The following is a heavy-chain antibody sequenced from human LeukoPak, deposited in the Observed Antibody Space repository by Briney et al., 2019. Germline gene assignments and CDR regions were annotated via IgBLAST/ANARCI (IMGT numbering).Heavy chain of an antibody. Sequence: GWSLRLSCAASGFTFSSYAMHWVRQAPGKGLEYVSAISSNGGSTYYANSVKGRFTISRDNSKTTLYLQMGSLRAEDMAVYYCARDITTVRGVLDYWGQGTLVTVSS. CDR1: GFTFSSYA. CDR3: ARDITTVRGVLDY. D-gene: IGHD3-10*01. J-gene: IGHJ4*02. CDR2: ISSNGGST. V-gene: IGHV3-64*01.